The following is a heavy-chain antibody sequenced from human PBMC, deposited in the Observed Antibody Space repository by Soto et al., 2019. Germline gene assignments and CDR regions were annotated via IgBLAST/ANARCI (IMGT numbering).Heavy chain of an antibody. J-gene: IGHJ6*02. V-gene: IGHV4-31*03. CDR1: GGSISSGGYY. D-gene: IGHD3-10*01. Sequence: KPSETLSLTCTFSGGSISSGGYYWSWIRQHPGKGLEWIGYIYYNGSTYYNPSLKSRLTISVDTSKNQFYLKLSSVTAADTAVYYCARERYYGSATFSPYYYYYGMDVWGQGTTVTVSS. CDR2: IYYNGST. CDR3: ARERYYGSATFSPYYYYYGMDV.